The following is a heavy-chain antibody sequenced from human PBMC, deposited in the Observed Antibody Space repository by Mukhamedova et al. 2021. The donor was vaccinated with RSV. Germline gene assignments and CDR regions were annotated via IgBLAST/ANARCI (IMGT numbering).Heavy chain of an antibody. V-gene: IGHV3-21*01. J-gene: IGHJ4*02. D-gene: IGHD3-3*01. Sequence: NWVRQAPGKGLEWVSSISTGSTYIYYADSVKGRFTISRDNAKNSLYLQMNSLRAEDTAVYYCARDRADYTLDFWGLGALVTVSS. CDR2: ISTGSTYI. CDR3: ARDRADYTLDF.